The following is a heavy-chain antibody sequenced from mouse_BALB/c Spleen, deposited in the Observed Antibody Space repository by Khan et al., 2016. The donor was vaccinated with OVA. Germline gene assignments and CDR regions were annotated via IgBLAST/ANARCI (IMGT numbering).Heavy chain of an antibody. J-gene: IGHJ4*01. D-gene: IGHD2-1*01. CDR3: ARDGNYFYAIDY. V-gene: IGHV14-3*02. CDR2: IDPANGNT. CDR1: GFNIKDTY. Sequence: VQLKQSGAELVKPGASVKLSCTASGFNIKDTYMHWVKQRPEQGLEWIGRIDPANGNTKYDPKFQGKATITADTSSNTAYLQLSSLTSEDTAVYYCARDGNYFYAIDYWGQGTSVTGSS.